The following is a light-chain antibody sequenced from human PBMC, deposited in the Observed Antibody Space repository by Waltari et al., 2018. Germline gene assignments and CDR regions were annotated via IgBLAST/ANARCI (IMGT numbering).Light chain of an antibody. CDR1: SSNIGSNY. CDR2: KNN. Sequence: QSVLTQPPSASGTPRQKVTISCNGSSSNIGSNYVYWYQQFPGTAPKLLIFKNNQRPSGVPDRFSDSKSGTSASLAINGLRSEDEADYYCAAWDDSLSGLVLGGGTKVTVL. CDR3: AAWDDSLSGLV. V-gene: IGLV1-47*01. J-gene: IGLJ3*02.